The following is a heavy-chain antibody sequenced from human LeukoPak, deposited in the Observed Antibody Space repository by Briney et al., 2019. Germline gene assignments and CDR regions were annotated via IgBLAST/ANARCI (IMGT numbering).Heavy chain of an antibody. CDR1: GGSFSGYY. Sequence: PSETLSLTCAVYGGSFSGYYWSWIRQPPGKGLEWIGEINHSGSTNYNPSLKSRVTISVDTSKNQFSLKLSSVTAADTAVYYCARGLTPKLAAAYDCWGQGTLVTVSS. V-gene: IGHV4-34*01. CDR2: INHSGST. D-gene: IGHD6-13*01. CDR3: ARGLTPKLAAAYDC. J-gene: IGHJ4*02.